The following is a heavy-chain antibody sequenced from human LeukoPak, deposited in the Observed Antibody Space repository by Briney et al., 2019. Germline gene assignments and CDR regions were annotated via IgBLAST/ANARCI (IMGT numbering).Heavy chain of an antibody. J-gene: IGHJ5*02. CDR3: ARSPHNSAWYEKWFDP. CDR2: ISDSGGT. Sequence: WETLSLTCTVSGGSISTYYWSWIRQPPGKGLEWIADISDSGGTNYNPSLENRGTVSIDASKNQFSLKLSSVPAADTAVFYCARSPHNSAWYEKWFDPWGQGTLVTVSS. D-gene: IGHD6-19*01. V-gene: IGHV4-59*12. CDR1: GGSISTYY.